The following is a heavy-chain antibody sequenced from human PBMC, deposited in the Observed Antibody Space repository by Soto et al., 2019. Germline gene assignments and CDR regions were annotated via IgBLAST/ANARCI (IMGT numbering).Heavy chain of an antibody. Sequence: GESLKISCKGSGYRFASYWIAWVRQVPGRGLEWMGIIYPGDPDTKYSPSFQGLVTMSVDKSTSTAYLQWNSLKAADTAVYYCARQGSSGYYYYGMDVWGQGTTVTVSS. CDR3: ARQGSSGYYYYGMDV. V-gene: IGHV5-51*01. D-gene: IGHD3-10*01. CDR2: IYPGDPDT. CDR1: GYRFASYW. J-gene: IGHJ6*02.